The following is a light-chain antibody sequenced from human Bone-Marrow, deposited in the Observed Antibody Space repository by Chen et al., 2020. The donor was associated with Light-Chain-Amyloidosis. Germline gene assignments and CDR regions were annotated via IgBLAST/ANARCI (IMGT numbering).Light chain of an antibody. V-gene: IGKV4-1*01. CDR3: QHYYNIPYT. Sequence: DIVMTQSPDSLAVSLGERATINCKSSQSILYSSNNRNYFAWYQQKPGQPPKLLIYWASTRESGVPDRFSGSGSGTDFTLTISSLQAEDVAVYYCQHYYNIPYTFGQGTKLEI. CDR2: WAS. J-gene: IGKJ2*01. CDR1: QSILYSSNNRNY.